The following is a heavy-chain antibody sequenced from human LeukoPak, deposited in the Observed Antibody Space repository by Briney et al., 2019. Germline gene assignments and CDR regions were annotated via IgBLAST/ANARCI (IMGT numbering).Heavy chain of an antibody. CDR1: GFTFSNYA. D-gene: IGHD1-26*01. V-gene: IGHV3-23*01. J-gene: IGHJ4*02. CDR2: ISGGGDST. CDR3: AKGSRELSY. Sequence: PGGSLRLSCAASGFTFSNYAMTWVRQAPGKGLEWVSGISGGGDSTYYADSVRGRFSISRDNSQNTLYLQMNSLRAEDTAVYYCAKGSRELSYWGQGTLVTVSS.